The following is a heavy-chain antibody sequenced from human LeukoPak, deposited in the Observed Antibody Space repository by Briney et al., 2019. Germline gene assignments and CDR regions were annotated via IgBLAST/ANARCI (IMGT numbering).Heavy chain of an antibody. CDR3: ARVYWTNGVCSMVEPNYYYHYMDV. CDR2: ISAYNGNT. Sequence: ASVKVSCKASGYTFTSYGISWVRQAPGQGLEWVGWISAYNGNTNYAQKFQGRVTMTTDTSTNTAYMELRSLRSDDTAVYYCARVYWTNGVCSMVEPNYYYHYMDVWSKGTTVTVSS. J-gene: IGHJ6*03. CDR1: GYTFTSYG. V-gene: IGHV1-18*01. D-gene: IGHD2-8*01.